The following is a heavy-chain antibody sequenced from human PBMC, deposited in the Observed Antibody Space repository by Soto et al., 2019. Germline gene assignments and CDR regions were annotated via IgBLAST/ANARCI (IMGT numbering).Heavy chain of an antibody. CDR2: INHSGST. Sequence: SETLSLTCAVYGGSFSGYYWSWIRQPPGKGLEWIGEINHSGSTNYNPSLKSRVTISVDTSKNQFSLKLSSVTAADTAVYYCATGGFGDLAFWFDPWGQGTLVT. CDR1: GGSFSGYY. J-gene: IGHJ5*02. D-gene: IGHD3-10*01. CDR3: ATGGFGDLAFWFDP. V-gene: IGHV4-34*01.